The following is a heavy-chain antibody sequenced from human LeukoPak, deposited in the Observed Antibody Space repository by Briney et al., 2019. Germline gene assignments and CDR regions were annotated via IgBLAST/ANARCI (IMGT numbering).Heavy chain of an antibody. J-gene: IGHJ4*02. CDR1: GYSFTSYW. V-gene: IGHV5-51*03. CDR2: IYPGDSDT. Sequence: GESLKISCXGSGYSFTSYWIGWVRQMPGKGLQWMGIIYPGDSDTRYSPSFQGQVTISADKSISTAYLQWSSLKASDTAMYYCARLAQCYYDSSGYSGYFDYWGQGTLVTVSS. CDR3: ARLAQCYYDSSGYSGYFDY. D-gene: IGHD3-22*01.